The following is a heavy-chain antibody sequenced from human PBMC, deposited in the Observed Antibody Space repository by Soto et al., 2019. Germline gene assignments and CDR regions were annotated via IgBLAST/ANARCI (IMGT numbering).Heavy chain of an antibody. Sequence: PGESLKISCSGSGYSFTTYWIGWVRQMSGKGLEWMGIIYPSDSDTRYNPSFQVQVTISADKSISTAYLQWSSLKASDTAMYYCARAYSSASPDDYWGQVTLFTVCS. CDR1: GYSFTTYW. CDR3: ARAYSSASPDDY. CDR2: IYPSDSDT. V-gene: IGHV5-51*01. J-gene: IGHJ4*02. D-gene: IGHD6-6*01.